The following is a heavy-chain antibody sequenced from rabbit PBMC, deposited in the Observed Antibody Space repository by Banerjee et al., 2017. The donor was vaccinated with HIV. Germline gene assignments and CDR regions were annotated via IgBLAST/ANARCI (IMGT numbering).Heavy chain of an antibody. CDR1: EFSFNSRDY. Sequence: QEHLVESGGGLVQPEGSLTLTCTASEFSFNSRDYMCWVRQAPGKGLEWIGCIYLGSSGSTYYASWAKGRFTISSHNAQNTLYLQLNSLTAADTATYFCARDRDSYDDYALNLWGPGTLVTVS. CDR3: ARDRDSYDDYALNL. CDR2: IYLGSSGST. J-gene: IGHJ4*01. D-gene: IGHD2-1*01. V-gene: IGHV1S45*01.